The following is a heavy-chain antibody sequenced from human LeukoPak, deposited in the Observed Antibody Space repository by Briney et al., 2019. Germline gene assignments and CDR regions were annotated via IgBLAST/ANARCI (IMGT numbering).Heavy chain of an antibody. D-gene: IGHD6-13*01. J-gene: IGHJ6*03. CDR2: ISGSGGRT. CDR3: ARMGSSWYGGHYYYYYMDV. CDR1: GFTFSSYA. Sequence: GGSLRLSCAASGFTFSSYAMTWVRQSPGKGLEWVSTISGSGGRTYYADSVKGRFTISRDNAKNSLYLQMNSLRAEDTAVYYCARMGSSWYGGHYYYYYMDVWGKGTTVTVSS. V-gene: IGHV3-23*01.